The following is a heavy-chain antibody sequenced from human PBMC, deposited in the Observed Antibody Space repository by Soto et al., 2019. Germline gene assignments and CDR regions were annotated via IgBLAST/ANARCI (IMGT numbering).Heavy chain of an antibody. CDR2: VNATSAGT. Sequence: QVQLVQSGDEVKKPGASVKVSCKAPGYTFTGYYMHWVRPAPGQGLEWMGWVNATSAGTNYAQKFQCWVTMTRDTSSSSAYMELTRLSSDDTAVYYCAGHCGVMFGVVRAAFDIWCQRTMVTVSS. CDR1: GYTFTGYY. CDR3: AGHCGVMFGVVRAAFDI. V-gene: IGHV1-2*04. J-gene: IGHJ3*02. D-gene: IGHD3-3*01.